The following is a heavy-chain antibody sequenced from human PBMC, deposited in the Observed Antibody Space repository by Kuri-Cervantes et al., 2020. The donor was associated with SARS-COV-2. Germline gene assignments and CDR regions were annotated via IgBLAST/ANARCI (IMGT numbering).Heavy chain of an antibody. V-gene: IGHV3-7*01. Sequence: GESLKISCAASGFTFSNFWMSWVRQAPGKGLEWVANIKQDGSEEYYVDSLRGRFTISRDNAKNSLYLQMSSLRAEGTAVYYCARDLRLGKSLDYWGQGTLVTVSS. D-gene: IGHD3-9*01. CDR2: IKQDGSEE. J-gene: IGHJ4*02. CDR1: GFTFSNFW. CDR3: ARDLRLGKSLDY.